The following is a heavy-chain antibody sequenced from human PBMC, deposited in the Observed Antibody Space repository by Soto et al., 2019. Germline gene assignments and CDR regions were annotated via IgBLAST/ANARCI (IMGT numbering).Heavy chain of an antibody. CDR3: AKTRRDYDILTGPG. J-gene: IGHJ4*02. D-gene: IGHD3-9*01. CDR2: ISGSGGST. V-gene: IGHV3-23*01. CDR1: GFTLSSYA. Sequence: GGSLRLSCAASGFTLSSYAMSWVRQAPGKGLEWVSAISGSGGSTYYADSVKGRFTISRDNSKNTLYLQMNSLRAEDTAVYYCAKTRRDYDILTGPGWGQGTLVTVSS.